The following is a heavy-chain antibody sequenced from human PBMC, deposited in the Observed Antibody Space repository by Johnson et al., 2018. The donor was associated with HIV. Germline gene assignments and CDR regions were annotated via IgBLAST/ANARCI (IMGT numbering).Heavy chain of an antibody. D-gene: IGHD4-23*01. CDR1: GFTVSSNY. CDR3: AREAQTHAFDI. Sequence: MLLVESGGGVVQPGRSLRLSCAASGFTVSSNYMSWVRQAPGKGLEWVSVINAGGDTYYADSMKGRFTISRDNARNSLYLQMNSLRAGDTAVYYCAREAQTHAFDIWGQGTMVTVSS. CDR2: INAGGDT. J-gene: IGHJ3*02. V-gene: IGHV3-66*01.